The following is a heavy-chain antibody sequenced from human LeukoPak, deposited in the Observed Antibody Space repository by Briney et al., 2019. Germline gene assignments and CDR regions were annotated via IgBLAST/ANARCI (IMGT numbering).Heavy chain of an antibody. Sequence: SETLSLTCTVSGGSISSSGYYWGWIRQPPGKGLEWIGSIYYSGSTYYNPSLKSRVTISVDTSKDQFSLKLSSVTAADTAVYYCARLEIFGTHFDYWGQGTLVTVSS. V-gene: IGHV4-39*01. CDR3: ARLEIFGTHFDY. CDR1: GGSISSSGYY. J-gene: IGHJ4*02. D-gene: IGHD3-3*01. CDR2: IYYSGST.